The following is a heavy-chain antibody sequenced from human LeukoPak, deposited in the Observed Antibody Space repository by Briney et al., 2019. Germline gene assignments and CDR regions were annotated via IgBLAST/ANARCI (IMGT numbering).Heavy chain of an antibody. D-gene: IGHD3-3*01. CDR3: TIEGRYDFWSGYHDY. V-gene: IGHV3-23*01. J-gene: IGHJ4*02. CDR1: GFTFSSYA. CDR2: ISGSGGST. Sequence: GGSLRLSCAASGFTFSSYAMSWVRQAPGKGLDWVSSISGSGGSTYYGDSVKGRFTISRDNSKKTLHLQMNSLRAEDMAVYYCTIEGRYDFWSGYHDYWSQGTLVTVSS.